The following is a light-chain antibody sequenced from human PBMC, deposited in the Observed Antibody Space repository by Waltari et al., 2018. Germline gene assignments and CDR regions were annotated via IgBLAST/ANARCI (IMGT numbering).Light chain of an antibody. V-gene: IGKV1-9*01. Sequence: DIQLTQSPSFLSASVGDRVTITCRASQDINSYLAWYQQNPGKAPKLLIYTASTLQSGVPPRFSGGGSGTEFTLTICSLQPEDFATYYCQQLNTYPVTFGRGTRLEV. CDR2: TAS. CDR3: QQLNTYPVT. CDR1: QDINSY. J-gene: IGKJ5*01.